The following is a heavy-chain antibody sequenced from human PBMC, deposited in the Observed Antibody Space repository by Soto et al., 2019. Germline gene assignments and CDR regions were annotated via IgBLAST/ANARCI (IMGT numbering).Heavy chain of an antibody. V-gene: IGHV4-31*03. J-gene: IGHJ4*02. CDR2: IYYGGST. CDR3: ARVGAARLGVGYFDY. D-gene: IGHD6-6*01. CDR1: GGSISSGGYY. Sequence: QVQLQESGPGLVKPSQTLSLTCTVSGGSISSGGYYWSWIRQHPGKGLEWIGYIYYGGSTYYNPSLKSRVTISVDTSKNQFSLKLSSVTAADTSVYYCARVGAARLGVGYFDYWGQGTLVTVSS.